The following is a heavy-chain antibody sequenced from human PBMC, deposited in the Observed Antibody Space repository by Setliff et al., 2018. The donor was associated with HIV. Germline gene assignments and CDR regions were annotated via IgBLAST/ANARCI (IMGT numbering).Heavy chain of an antibody. Sequence: SETLSLTCAVSGYSISSGYYWGWIRQPPGKGLEWIGSIYHSGSSKNTPSLKSRVTISVDTPKNEFSLKLSSMTAADTAVYYCARGIAVAGPYFDYWGQGTLVTVSS. V-gene: IGHV4-38-2*01. CDR2: IYHSGSS. CDR1: GYSISSGYY. J-gene: IGHJ4*02. CDR3: ARGIAVAGPYFDY. D-gene: IGHD6-19*01.